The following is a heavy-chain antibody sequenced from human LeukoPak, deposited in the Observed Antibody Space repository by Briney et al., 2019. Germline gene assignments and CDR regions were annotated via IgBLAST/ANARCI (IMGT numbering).Heavy chain of an antibody. J-gene: IGHJ4*02. V-gene: IGHV3-23*01. D-gene: IGHD6-19*01. CDR3: AKDLFSGWYSGFDY. CDR1: GFTFSSYA. Sequence: TGGSLRLSXAASGFTFSSYAMSWVRQAPGKGLEWVSAISGSGGSTYYADSVKGRFTISRDNSKNTLYLQMNSLRAEDTAVYYCAKDLFSGWYSGFDYWGQGTLVTVSS. CDR2: ISGSGGST.